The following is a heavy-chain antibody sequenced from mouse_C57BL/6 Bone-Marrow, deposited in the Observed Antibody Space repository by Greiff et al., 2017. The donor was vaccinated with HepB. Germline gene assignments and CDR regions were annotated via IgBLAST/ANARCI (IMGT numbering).Heavy chain of an antibody. CDR3: ARGGTTVVAPYAMDY. CDR2: ISTYYGDA. CDR1: GYTFTDYA. Sequence: LVESGPALVRPGVSVKISCKGSGYTFTDYAMHWVKQSHAKSLEWIGVISTYYGDASYNQKFKDKATMTVDKSSSTAYMELARLTSEDSAVYYCARGGTTVVAPYAMDYWGQGTSVTVSS. J-gene: IGHJ4*01. D-gene: IGHD1-1*01. V-gene: IGHV1-67*01.